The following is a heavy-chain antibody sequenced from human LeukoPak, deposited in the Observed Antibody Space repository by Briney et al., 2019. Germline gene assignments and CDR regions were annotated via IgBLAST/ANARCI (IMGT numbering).Heavy chain of an antibody. CDR1: GGSISSHY. Sequence: SETLSLTCTVSGGSISSHYWSWIRQPPGKGLEWIGYIYYSGSTNYNPSLKSRVTISVDTSKNQFSLKLSSVTAADTAVYYCARVHSSSWSRPFDYWGQGTLVTV. V-gene: IGHV4-59*11. CDR3: ARVHSSSWSRPFDY. CDR2: IYYSGST. J-gene: IGHJ4*02. D-gene: IGHD6-13*01.